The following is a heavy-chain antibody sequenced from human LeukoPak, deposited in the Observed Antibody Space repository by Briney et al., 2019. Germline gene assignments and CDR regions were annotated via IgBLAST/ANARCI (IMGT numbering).Heavy chain of an antibody. CDR2: IRRKAYSETT. D-gene: IGHD3-3*01. Sequence: GGSLRLSCTASGFIFGDYAMSWFRQAPGKGLEWVGFIRRKAYSETTQYAASVKGRFTISRDDSKSIAYLQMNSLRAEDTAVYYCARDFDYYWGQGTLVTVSS. J-gene: IGHJ4*02. V-gene: IGHV3-49*03. CDR3: ARDFDYY. CDR1: GFIFGDYA.